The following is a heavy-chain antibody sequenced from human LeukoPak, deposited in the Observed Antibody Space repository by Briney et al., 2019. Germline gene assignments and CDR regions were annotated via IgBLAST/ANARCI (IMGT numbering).Heavy chain of an antibody. CDR2: ISAYNGNT. J-gene: IGHJ6*03. V-gene: IGHV1-18*01. Sequence: ASVKVSCKASGYTFTSYGISWVRQAPGQGLEWMGWISAYNGNTNYAQKLQGRVTMTTDTSTSTAYMELRSLRSDDTAVYYCARSRPLPRTIYYYYYMDVWGKGTTVTVSS. CDR3: ARSRPLPRTIYYYYYMDV. CDR1: GYTFTSYG. D-gene: IGHD2-2*01.